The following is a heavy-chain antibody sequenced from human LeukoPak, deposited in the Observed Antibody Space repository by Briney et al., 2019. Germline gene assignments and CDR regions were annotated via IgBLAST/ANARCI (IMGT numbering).Heavy chain of an antibody. CDR2: IIPIFGTA. V-gene: IGHV1-69*05. CDR3: ASGPSLVGATTFDY. Sequence: ASVKVSCKASGGTFSSYAISWVRQAPGQGLEWMGGIIPIFGTANYAQKFQGRVTITTDESTSTAYMERSSLRSEDTAVYYCASGPSLVGATTFDYWGQGTLVTVSS. CDR1: GGTFSSYA. J-gene: IGHJ4*02. D-gene: IGHD1-26*01.